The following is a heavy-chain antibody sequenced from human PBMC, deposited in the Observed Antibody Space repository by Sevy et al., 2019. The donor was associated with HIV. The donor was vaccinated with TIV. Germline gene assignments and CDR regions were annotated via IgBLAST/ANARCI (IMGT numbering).Heavy chain of an antibody. CDR2: IIPIFGTA. CDR3: ARQGYCSGDRCYKALSYGMDV. V-gene: IGHV1-69*13. Sequence: ASVKVSCKASGGTFNTYAISWVRQAPGQGLQWMGGIIPIFGTANYAQKFQGRVTITADESTSTAYMELSSLRSEDTAVYYCARQGYCSGDRCYKALSYGMDVWGQGTTVTVSS. D-gene: IGHD2-15*01. CDR1: GGTFNTYA. J-gene: IGHJ6*02.